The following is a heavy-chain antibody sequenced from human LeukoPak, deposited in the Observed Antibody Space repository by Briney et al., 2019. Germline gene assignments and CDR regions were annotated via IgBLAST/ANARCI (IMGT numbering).Heavy chain of an antibody. V-gene: IGHV3-33*06. CDR1: GFTFSSYG. CDR3: AKDRGAAAGPLYFDY. J-gene: IGHJ4*02. D-gene: IGHD6-13*01. Sequence: PGGSLRLSCAASGFTFSSYGMHWVRQAPGKGLEWVAVIWYDGSNKYYADSVKGRFTISRDNSKNTLYLQMNSLRAEDTAVYYCAKDRGAAAGPLYFDYWGQGTLVTVSS. CDR2: IWYDGSNK.